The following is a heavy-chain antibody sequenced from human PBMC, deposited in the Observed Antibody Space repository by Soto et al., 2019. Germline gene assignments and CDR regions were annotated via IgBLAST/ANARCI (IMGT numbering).Heavy chain of an antibody. D-gene: IGHD6-19*01. CDR3: AHGSGWLSDY. V-gene: IGHV2-5*02. Sequence: QITLKESGPTLVKPTQTLTLTCTFSGFSLTSTAVSVNWIRQPPGKALEWLALIYWDDNNQYNPSLKSRLTVTKDTSKNQVVLTMTNMDPVDTATYYCAHGSGWLSDYWGQGTLVTVSS. J-gene: IGHJ4*02. CDR2: IYWDDNN. CDR1: GFSLTSTAVS.